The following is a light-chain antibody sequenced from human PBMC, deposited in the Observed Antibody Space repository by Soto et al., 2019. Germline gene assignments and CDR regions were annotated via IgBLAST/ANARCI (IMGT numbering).Light chain of an antibody. CDR3: SSYAGSNNLV. Sequence: QAVVTQPPSASGSPGQSVTISCTGTSSDVGGYNYVSWYQQHPGKAPKLMIYEVSKRPSGVPDRFSGSKSGNTASLTVSGLQAEDEADYYCSSYAGSNNLVFGGGTNLTVL. V-gene: IGLV2-8*01. CDR2: EVS. CDR1: SSDVGGYNY. J-gene: IGLJ2*01.